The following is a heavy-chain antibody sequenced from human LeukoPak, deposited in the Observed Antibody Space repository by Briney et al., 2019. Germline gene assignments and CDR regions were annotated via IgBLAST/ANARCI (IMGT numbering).Heavy chain of an antibody. CDR1: GGSISSYY. Sequence: PSETLSLTCTVSGGSISSYYWSWIRQPPGKGLEWIGYIYYSGSTNYNPSFKSRVTISVDTSKNQFSLKLSSVTAADTAVYYCARHGSLTTDYYFDYWGQGTLVTVSS. V-gene: IGHV4-59*08. D-gene: IGHD4-17*01. CDR2: IYYSGST. CDR3: ARHGSLTTDYYFDY. J-gene: IGHJ4*02.